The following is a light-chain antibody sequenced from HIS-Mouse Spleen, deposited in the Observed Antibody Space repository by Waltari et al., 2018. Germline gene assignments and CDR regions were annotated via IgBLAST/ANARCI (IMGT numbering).Light chain of an antibody. CDR1: ALPKKY. Sequence: SYELTQPPSVSVSPGQTARITCSGDALPKKYAYWYQHKSGQAPVLVIYEDSKRPSGIPDRFSGSSSGTIATLTISGAQVEDEADYYCYSTDSSGNHRVFGGGTKLTVL. CDR2: EDS. J-gene: IGLJ2*01. V-gene: IGLV3-10*01. CDR3: YSTDSSGNHRV.